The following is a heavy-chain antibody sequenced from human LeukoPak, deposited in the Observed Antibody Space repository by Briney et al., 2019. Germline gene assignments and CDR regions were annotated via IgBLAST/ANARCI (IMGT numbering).Heavy chain of an antibody. J-gene: IGHJ4*02. CDR2: ISSSSSYI. CDR3: ARSSIPMIRGVSAVNY. V-gene: IGHV3-21*01. Sequence: PGGSLRLSCAASGSTFSDYGMNWVRQAPGKGLEWVSSISSSSSYIYYADSVKGRFTISRDNAKNSLYLQMNSLRAEDTAVYYCARSSIPMIRGVSAVNYWGQGTLVTVSS. CDR1: GSTFSDYG. D-gene: IGHD3-10*01.